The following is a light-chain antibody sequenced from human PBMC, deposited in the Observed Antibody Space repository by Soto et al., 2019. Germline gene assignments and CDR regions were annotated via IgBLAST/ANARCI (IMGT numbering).Light chain of an antibody. CDR2: DAS. CDR3: QQSYITPRT. CDR1: QNTGSY. Sequence: DIQMTQSPSSRAASVGDSVTIACRASQNTGSYFNWYHQRPGNAPKLLIYDASSLQSGVPSSFSGIGSGTDFTLTITSLQPEDFAAYYCQQSYITPRTVGQGTNVDSK. V-gene: IGKV1-39*01. J-gene: IGKJ1*01.